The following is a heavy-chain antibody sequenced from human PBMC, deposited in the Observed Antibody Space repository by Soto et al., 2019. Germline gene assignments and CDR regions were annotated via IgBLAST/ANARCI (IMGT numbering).Heavy chain of an antibody. Sequence: TGGSLRLSCAASGFKFSNYAMSWVRQAPGKWLEWVSLISATGGGTYYADSVKGRFTISRDNSHNTLYLQVHSLTAEDTAVYYCAKDRRAGGNSAFYFDFWGQGXQVTVYS. D-gene: IGHD3-16*01. CDR3: AKDRRAGGNSAFYFDF. CDR2: ISATGGGT. CDR1: GFKFSNYA. J-gene: IGHJ4*02. V-gene: IGHV3-23*01.